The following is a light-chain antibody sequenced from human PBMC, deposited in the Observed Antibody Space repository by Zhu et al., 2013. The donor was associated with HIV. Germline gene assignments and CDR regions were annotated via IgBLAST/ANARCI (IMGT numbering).Light chain of an antibody. J-gene: IGKJ2*01. CDR2: WAS. Sequence: DIVMTQSPDSLAVSPGERATINCKSSQSVLYNSNNKNYLAWYQQNPGQPPKLLIYWASTRESGVPDRFSGSGSGTDFTLTISSLQAEDVAVYYCQQYYSTPYTFGQGTKLEIK. CDR3: QQYYSTPYT. V-gene: IGKV4-1*01. CDR1: QSVLYNSNNKNY.